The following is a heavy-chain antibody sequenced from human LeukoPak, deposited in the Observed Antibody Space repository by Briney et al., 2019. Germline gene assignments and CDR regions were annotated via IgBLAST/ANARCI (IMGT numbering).Heavy chain of an antibody. CDR1: GGSVSSGSYY. D-gene: IGHD1-26*01. V-gene: IGHV4-61*01. CDR3: ASNVVGALYGVDY. Sequence: SETLSLTCTVSGGSVSSGSYYWSWIRQPPGKGLEWIGYIYYSGSTNYNPSLKSRVTISVDTSKNQFSLKLSSVTAADTAVYYCASNVVGALYGVDYWGQGTLVTVSS. J-gene: IGHJ4*02. CDR2: IYYSGST.